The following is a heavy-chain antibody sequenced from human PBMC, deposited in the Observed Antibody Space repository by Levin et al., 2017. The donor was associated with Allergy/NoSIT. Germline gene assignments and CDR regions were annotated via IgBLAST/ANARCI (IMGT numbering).Heavy chain of an antibody. V-gene: IGHV1-8*01. CDR3: ARVGYKGAGWYYYYYGMDV. CDR2: MNPNSGNT. J-gene: IGHJ6*02. CDR1: GYTFTSYD. Sequence: VASVKVSCKASGYTFTSYDINWVRQATGQGLEWMGWMNPNSGNTGYAQKFQGRVTMTRNTSISTAYMELSSLRSEDTAVYYCARVGYKGAGWYYYYYGMDVWGQGTTVTVSS. D-gene: IGHD5-24*01.